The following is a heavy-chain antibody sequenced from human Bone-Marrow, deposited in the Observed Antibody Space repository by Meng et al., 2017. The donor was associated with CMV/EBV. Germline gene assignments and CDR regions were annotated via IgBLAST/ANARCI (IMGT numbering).Heavy chain of an antibody. CDR2: IYYSGST. V-gene: IGHV4-31*03. Sequence: SETLSLTCTVFGGSINSDGYYWSWIRQHPGKDLEWIGYIYYSGSTSYNPSLKSRVTISIDASKNQFSLKLSSVTAADTAVYHCARDRGIAAVNWLDPWGQGSLVTVSS. CDR1: GGSINSDGYY. J-gene: IGHJ5*02. CDR3: ARDRGIAAVNWLDP. D-gene: IGHD6-13*01.